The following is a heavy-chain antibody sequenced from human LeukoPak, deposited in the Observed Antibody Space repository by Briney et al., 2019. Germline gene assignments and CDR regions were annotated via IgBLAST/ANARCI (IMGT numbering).Heavy chain of an antibody. CDR1: GYTFTSYG. CDR2: ISAYNGNT. Sequence: GESLKISCKASGYTFTSYGISWVRQAPGQGLEWMGWISAYNGNTNYAQKLQGRVTMTTDTSTSTAYMELRSLRSDDTAVYYCARVARERWLQIRDFDYWGQGTLVTVSS. CDR3: ARVARERWLQIRDFDY. D-gene: IGHD5-24*01. V-gene: IGHV1-18*01. J-gene: IGHJ4*02.